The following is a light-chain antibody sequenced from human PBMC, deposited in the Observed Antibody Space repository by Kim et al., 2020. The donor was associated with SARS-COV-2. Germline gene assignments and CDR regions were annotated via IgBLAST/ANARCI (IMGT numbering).Light chain of an antibody. Sequence: PGGTLTHTVGSSTGAGTSGHYPDWFQQKPGQAPRTLIYETSNKYSWTPGRFSGSLLGGKAALTLSGAQPEDEADYYCFLSYSGTVIFGGGTQLTVL. CDR2: ETS. CDR3: FLSYSGTVI. V-gene: IGLV7-46*01. J-gene: IGLJ2*01. CDR1: TGAGTSGHY.